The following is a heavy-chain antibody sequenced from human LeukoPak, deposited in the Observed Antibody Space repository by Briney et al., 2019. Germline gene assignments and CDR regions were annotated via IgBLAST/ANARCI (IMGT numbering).Heavy chain of an antibody. CDR1: GFTFSGNA. J-gene: IGHJ4*02. Sequence: QPGGSLRLSCAASGFTFSGNAMSWVRQAPGKGREGFSAISGSDARTYYADSVEGRFTISRANSKNTLYLQMSSLRAEDTAVYYCAKPLSGWYSFDYWGQGTLVTVSS. CDR3: AKPLSGWYSFDY. V-gene: IGHV3-23*01. D-gene: IGHD6-19*01. CDR2: ISGSDART.